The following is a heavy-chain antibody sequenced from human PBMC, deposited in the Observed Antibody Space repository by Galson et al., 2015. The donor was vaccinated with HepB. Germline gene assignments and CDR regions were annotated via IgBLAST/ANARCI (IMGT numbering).Heavy chain of an antibody. CDR2: ISSSSSYI. CDR1: GFTFSSYS. CDR3: ARAVGKAVAWDCYYYGMDV. J-gene: IGHJ6*02. V-gene: IGHV3-21*01. Sequence: SLRLSCAASGFTFSSYSMNWVRQAPGKGLEWVSSISSSSSYIYYADSVKGRFTISRDNAKNSLYLQMNSLRAEDTAVYYCARAVGKAVAWDCYYYGMDVWGQGTTVTVSS. D-gene: IGHD6-19*01.